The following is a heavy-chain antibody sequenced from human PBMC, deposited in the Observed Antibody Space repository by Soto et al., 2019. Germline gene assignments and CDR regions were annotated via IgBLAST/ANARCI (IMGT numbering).Heavy chain of an antibody. V-gene: IGHV3-23*04. J-gene: IGHJ4*02. CDR1: GFIFSNYV. Sequence: EVQLVDSGGGLVQPGGSMRLSCAASGFIFSNYVMSWVRQAPGKGLEWVSSISDSGGTSYYADSVKGRFTISRDNSKNTQYLQMNSLRAEDTAIYYCAKRPRALLTSDYWGQGTLVTVSS. D-gene: IGHD1-26*01. CDR3: AKRPRALLTSDY. CDR2: ISDSGGTS.